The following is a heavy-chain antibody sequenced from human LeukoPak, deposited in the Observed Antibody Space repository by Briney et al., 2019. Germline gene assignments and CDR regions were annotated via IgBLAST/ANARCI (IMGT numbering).Heavy chain of an antibody. CDR2: IYYSGST. CDR1: GGSISSYY. J-gene: IGHJ5*02. V-gene: IGHV4-59*01. Sequence: PSETLSLTCTVSGGSISSYYWSWIRQPPGKGLEWIGYIYYSGSTNYNPSLKSRVTISVDTSKNQFSLKLSSVTAADTAVYYCARARAAAGTNWFDPWGQGTLVTVSS. D-gene: IGHD6-13*01. CDR3: ARARAAAGTNWFDP.